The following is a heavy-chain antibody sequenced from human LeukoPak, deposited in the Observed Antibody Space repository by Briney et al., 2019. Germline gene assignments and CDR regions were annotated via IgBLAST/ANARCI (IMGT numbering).Heavy chain of an antibody. V-gene: IGHV4-61*01. CDR1: GGSVSDKNFY. CDR2: IYYSGST. CDR3: ARRSRVVPAAKGYYYYYMDV. J-gene: IGHJ6*03. Sequence: SETLSLTCDVSGGSVSDKNFYWTWVRQPPGKGLEWIGYIYYSGSTNYNPSLKSRVTISVDTSKNQFSLKLSSVTAADTAVYYCARRSRVVPAAKGYYYYYMDVWGKGTTVTVSS. D-gene: IGHD2-2*01.